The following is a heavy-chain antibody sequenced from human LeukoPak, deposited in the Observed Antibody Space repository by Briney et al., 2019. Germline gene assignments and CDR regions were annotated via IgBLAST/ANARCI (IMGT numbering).Heavy chain of an antibody. CDR1: GFTFSSYT. V-gene: IGHV3-23*01. Sequence: GGSLRLSCAASGFTFSSYTMNCVRQALGQGLEWVSTISDPHSGSQTHYADSVKGRFTISRDDSQNTVYLQMGSLSAADTAVYYCTTRLQHHFDYWGQGTQVTVSS. J-gene: IGHJ4*02. CDR2: ISDPHSGSQT. D-gene: IGHD2-15*01. CDR3: TTRLQHHFDY.